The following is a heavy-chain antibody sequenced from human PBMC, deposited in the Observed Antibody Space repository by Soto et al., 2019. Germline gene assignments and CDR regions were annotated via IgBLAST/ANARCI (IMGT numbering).Heavy chain of an antibody. CDR3: AREGGSYYFDY. Sequence: EVQLVESGGGLVQPGGSLRLSCAASGFTFSSNAMHWVRQAPGKGLEYLSTISRNGGSTYYANSVKGRFTISRDNSKNTLYLQMGSLRAEDMAVYYCAREGGSYYFDYWGQGTLVTVSS. J-gene: IGHJ4*02. V-gene: IGHV3-64*01. D-gene: IGHD1-26*01. CDR1: GFTFSSNA. CDR2: ISRNGGST.